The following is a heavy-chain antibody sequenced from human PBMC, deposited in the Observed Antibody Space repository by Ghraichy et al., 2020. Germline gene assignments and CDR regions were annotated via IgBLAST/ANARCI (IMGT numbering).Heavy chain of an antibody. CDR3: ARDFARGGYYYGMDV. CDR1: GGSISSYY. Sequence: SETLSLTCTVSGGSISSYYWSWIRQPAGKGLEWIGRIYTSGSTNYNPSLKSRVTMSVDTSKNQFSLKLSSVTAADTAVYYCARDFARGGYYYGMDVWGQGTTVTVSS. CDR2: IYTSGST. D-gene: IGHD3-10*01. J-gene: IGHJ6*02. V-gene: IGHV4-4*07.